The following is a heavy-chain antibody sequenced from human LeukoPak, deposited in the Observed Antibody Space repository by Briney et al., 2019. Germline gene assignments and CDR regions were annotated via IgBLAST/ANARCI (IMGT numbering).Heavy chain of an antibody. D-gene: IGHD3-3*01. J-gene: IGHJ4*02. CDR2: INPSGGST. V-gene: IGHV1-46*01. Sequence: ASVKVSCKASGDTFTSYYMHWVRQAPGQGLEWMGIINPSGGSTSYAQKFQGRVTMTRDTSTSTVYMELSSLRSEDTAVYYCARQRIAGGMYDFWSGYYKPFDYWGQGTLVTVSS. CDR1: GDTFTSYY. CDR3: ARQRIAGGMYDFWSGYYKPFDY.